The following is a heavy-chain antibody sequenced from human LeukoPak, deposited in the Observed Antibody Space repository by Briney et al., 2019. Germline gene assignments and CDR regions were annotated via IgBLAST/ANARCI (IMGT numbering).Heavy chain of an antibody. CDR3: ARDDCSTTICLGY. V-gene: IGHV3-33*01. CDR2: IWYDESRK. CDR1: GFTFRDYG. D-gene: IGHD2-2*01. Sequence: GTSLRLSCETSGFTFRDYGMHWVRQTPGKGLDWVAVIWYDESRKYYADSVKGRLTISRDVSKNTLYLQMNSLRTEDTAVYYCARDDCSTTICLGYWGQGTLVSVSS. J-gene: IGHJ4*02.